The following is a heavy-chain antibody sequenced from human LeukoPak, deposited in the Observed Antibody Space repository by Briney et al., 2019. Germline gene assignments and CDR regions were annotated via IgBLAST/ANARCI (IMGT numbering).Heavy chain of an antibody. CDR1: GFTFSSYS. V-gene: IGHV3-48*01. CDR2: ISSSSSTI. CDR3: ARGGAVAGSHYYYYYMDV. D-gene: IGHD6-19*01. Sequence: PGGSLRLSCAASGFTFSSYSMNWVRQAPGKGLEWVSYISSSSSTIYYADSVKGRFTISRDNAKNSLYLQMNSLRAEDTAVYYCARGGAVAGSHYYYYYMDVWGKGTTVTVSS. J-gene: IGHJ6*03.